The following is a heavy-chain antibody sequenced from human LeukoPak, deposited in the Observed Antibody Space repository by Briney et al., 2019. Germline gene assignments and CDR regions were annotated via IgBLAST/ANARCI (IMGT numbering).Heavy chain of an antibody. V-gene: IGHV4-30-4*08. J-gene: IGHJ4*02. Sequence: SQTLSLTCAVSGGSISSGDYYWSWIRQPPGKGLEWIGYIYYSGSTYYNPSLKSRVTISVDTSKNQFSLKLSSVTAADTAVYYCARGHYGSGSYYSRGGYFDYWGQGTLVTVSS. D-gene: IGHD3-10*01. CDR1: GGSISSGDYY. CDR3: ARGHYGSGSYYSRGGYFDY. CDR2: IYYSGST.